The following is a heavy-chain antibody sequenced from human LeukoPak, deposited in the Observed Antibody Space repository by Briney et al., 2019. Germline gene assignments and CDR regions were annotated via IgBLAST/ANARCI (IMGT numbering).Heavy chain of an antibody. D-gene: IGHD3-3*01. CDR2: INPNSGGT. Sequence: ASVKVSCKASGYTFTGYYMHWVRQAPGQGLEWMGWINPNSGGTSYAQKFQGRVTMTRDTSTSTVYMELSSLRSEDTAVYYCARDLRDFWSGYYYHYYYGMDVWGQGTPVTVSS. CDR3: ARDLRDFWSGYYYHYYYGMDV. J-gene: IGHJ6*02. CDR1: GYTFTGYY. V-gene: IGHV1-2*02.